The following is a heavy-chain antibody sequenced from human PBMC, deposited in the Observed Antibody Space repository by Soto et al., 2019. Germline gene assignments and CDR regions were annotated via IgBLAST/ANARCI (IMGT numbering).Heavy chain of an antibody. CDR1: GFTFNNYY. Sequence: EVQLVESGGGLVQPGGSLRLSCAASGFTFNNYYMVWVRQAPGRGLEWVANINQDGSAKYYVDSVKGRFTISRDNAKISLYLQINSRRAEDTATYYCGRGFGGTHWGQGSLVTVSS. J-gene: IGHJ4*02. V-gene: IGHV3-7*05. CDR2: INQDGSAK. D-gene: IGHD2-15*01. CDR3: GRGFGGTH.